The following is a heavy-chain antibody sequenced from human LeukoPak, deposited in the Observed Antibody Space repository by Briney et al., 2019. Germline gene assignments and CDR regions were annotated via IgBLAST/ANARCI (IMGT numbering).Heavy chain of an antibody. CDR1: GGTFSSYA. D-gene: IGHD6-19*01. CDR3: ARDWWKVTSLAVAGSNWFDP. V-gene: IGHV1-69*13. J-gene: IGHJ5*02. Sequence: SVKVSCKASGGTFSSYAISWVRQAPGQGLEWMGGIIPIFGTANYAQRFQGRVTITADESTSTAYMELSSLRSEDTAVYYCARDWWKVTSLAVAGSNWFDPWGQGTLVTVSS. CDR2: IIPIFGTA.